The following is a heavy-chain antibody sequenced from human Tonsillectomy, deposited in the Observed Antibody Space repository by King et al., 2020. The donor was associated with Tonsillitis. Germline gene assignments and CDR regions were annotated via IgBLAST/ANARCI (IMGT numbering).Heavy chain of an antibody. CDR2: ISYTGGT. CDR3: ARAQAMDV. J-gene: IGHJ6*04. V-gene: IGHV4-59*01. Sequence: QLQESGPGLVKPSETLSLTCTVSGGSISSYYWSWIRQPPGKGLEWIGYISYTGGTNYNPSLQSRVTISVDTSKNHFSLKLSSVTAADTAVYYCARAQAMDVWGKGTTVTVSS. CDR1: GGSISSYY.